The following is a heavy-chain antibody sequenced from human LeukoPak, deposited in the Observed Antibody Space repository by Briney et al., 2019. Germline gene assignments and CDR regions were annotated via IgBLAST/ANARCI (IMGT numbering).Heavy chain of an antibody. V-gene: IGHV3-53*01. D-gene: IGHD3-10*01. CDR1: GFTVSSNY. Sequence: TGGSLRLSCAASGFTVSSNYMSWVRQAPGKGLEWVSVIYSGGSTYYADSVKGRFTISRDNSKNTLYLQMNSLRAEDTAVYYCARVRMDDAFDIWGQGTMVTVSS. CDR2: IYSGGST. J-gene: IGHJ3*02. CDR3: ARVRMDDAFDI.